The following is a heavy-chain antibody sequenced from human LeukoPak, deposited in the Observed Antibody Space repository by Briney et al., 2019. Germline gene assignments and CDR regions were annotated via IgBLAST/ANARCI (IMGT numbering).Heavy chain of an antibody. Sequence: SETLSLTCTVSGGSLSSYYWSWIRQPPGEGLEWIGYIYYTGSTNYNPSLKSRVTISVDTSKNQFSLKLSSMTAADTAVYYCARVHRAGYSYGQYYFDYWGQGTLVTVSS. V-gene: IGHV4-59*08. J-gene: IGHJ4*02. D-gene: IGHD5-18*01. CDR1: GGSLSSYY. CDR3: ARVHRAGYSYGQYYFDY. CDR2: IYYTGST.